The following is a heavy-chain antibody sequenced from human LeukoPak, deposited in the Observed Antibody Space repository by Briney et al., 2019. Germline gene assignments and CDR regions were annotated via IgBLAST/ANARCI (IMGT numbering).Heavy chain of an antibody. CDR1: GFTFSSYG. V-gene: IGHV3-23*01. CDR2: ISGSGGST. Sequence: GGSLRLSCAASGFTFSSYGMSWVRQAPGKGLEWVSAISGSGGSTYYADSVKGRFTISRDNAKNSLYLQMNSLRAEDTAVYYCARAPVYYDESSGYLKISNWYFDLWGRGTLVTVSS. D-gene: IGHD3-22*01. J-gene: IGHJ2*01. CDR3: ARAPVYYDESSGYLKISNWYFDL.